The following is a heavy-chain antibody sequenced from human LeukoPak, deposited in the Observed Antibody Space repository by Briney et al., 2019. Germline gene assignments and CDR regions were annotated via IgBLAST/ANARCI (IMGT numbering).Heavy chain of an antibody. D-gene: IGHD3-10*01. CDR1: GGSISSYY. Sequence: PSETLSLTCTVSGGSISSYYWSWIRQPAAPGLEWIGRIYTSGSTNYNPSLKSRVTMSVYTSKNQFSLKLSSVTAADTAVYYFARDRRYYGSGSYYYQFDYWGQGTLVTVSS. V-gene: IGHV4-4*07. CDR2: IYTSGST. J-gene: IGHJ4*02. CDR3: ARDRRYYGSGSYYYQFDY.